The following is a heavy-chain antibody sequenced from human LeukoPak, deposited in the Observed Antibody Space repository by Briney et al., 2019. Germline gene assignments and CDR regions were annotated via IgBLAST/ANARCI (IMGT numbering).Heavy chain of an antibody. Sequence: GGSLRLSCAASGFTFSSYSMNWVRQAPGKGLEWVSSISSGSSYIYYADSVKARFTISRDNAKNSLYLQMNSLRAEDTAVYYCARDLFITNYWGQGTLVTVSS. CDR1: GFTFSSYS. J-gene: IGHJ4*02. D-gene: IGHD2-2*01. CDR2: ISSGSSYI. CDR3: ARDLFITNY. V-gene: IGHV3-21*01.